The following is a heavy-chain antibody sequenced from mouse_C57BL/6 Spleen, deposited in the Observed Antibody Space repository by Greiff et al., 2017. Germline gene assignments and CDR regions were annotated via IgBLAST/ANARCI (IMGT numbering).Heavy chain of an antibody. CDR3: ARHYYGSSYGLYYFDY. CDR2: INPYNGGT. V-gene: IGHV1-19*01. CDR1: GYTFTDYY. J-gene: IGHJ2*01. Sequence: VQLQQSGPVLVKPGASVKMSCKASGYTFTDYYMNWVKQSHGKSLEWIGVINPYNGGTSYNQKFKGKATLTVDKSSSTAYMELNSLTSEDSAVYYCARHYYGSSYGLYYFDYWGQGTTLTVSS. D-gene: IGHD1-1*01.